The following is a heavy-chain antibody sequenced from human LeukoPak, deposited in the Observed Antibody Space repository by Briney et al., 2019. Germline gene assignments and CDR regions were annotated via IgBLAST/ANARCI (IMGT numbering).Heavy chain of an antibody. J-gene: IGHJ4*02. D-gene: IGHD3-3*01. CDR1: GYTFTSYD. CDR2: INPNSGGT. Sequence: ASVKVSCKASGYTFTSYDINWVRQAPGQGLEWIGWINPNSGGTNYAQKFQGRVTMTRDTSISTAYMELSRLRSDDTAVYYCARGGVVTKFDYWGQGTLVTVSS. CDR3: ARGGVVTKFDY. V-gene: IGHV1-2*02.